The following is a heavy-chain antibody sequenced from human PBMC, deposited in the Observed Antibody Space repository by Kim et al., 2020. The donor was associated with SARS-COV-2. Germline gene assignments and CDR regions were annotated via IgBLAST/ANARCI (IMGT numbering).Heavy chain of an antibody. Sequence: GTTNNQPKFPGRDTMTRDTSTSTVYMELSSLRSEDTAMYYCARGRPMDVWGKGTTVTVSS. V-gene: IGHV1-46*01. J-gene: IGHJ6*03. CDR2: GTT. CDR3: ARGRPMDV.